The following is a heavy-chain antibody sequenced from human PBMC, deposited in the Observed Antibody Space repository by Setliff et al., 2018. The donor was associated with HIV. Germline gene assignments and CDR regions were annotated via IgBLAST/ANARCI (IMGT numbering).Heavy chain of an antibody. Sequence: GASVKVSCKASGFSFISSAMQWVRQARGQRLEWIGWIVVDSGNTNYAQKFQERVTITRDMSTSTAYMELSSLRSEDTAVYYCAADPFHSSSWPYYNYYGMDVWGQGTTVTVSS. CDR1: GFSFISSA. CDR2: IVVDSGNT. V-gene: IGHV1-58*02. J-gene: IGHJ6*02. CDR3: AADPFHSSSWPYYNYYGMDV. D-gene: IGHD6-13*01.